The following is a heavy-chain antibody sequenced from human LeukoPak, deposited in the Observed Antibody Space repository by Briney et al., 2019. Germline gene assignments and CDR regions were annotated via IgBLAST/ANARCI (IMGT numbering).Heavy chain of an antibody. CDR2: IWYDGSDK. CDR1: GFTFSSHG. D-gene: IGHD3-16*01. Sequence: GGSLRLSCAASGFTFSSHGMHWVRQAPGKGLEWVAVIWYDGSDKYYADSVKGRFTISRDNSKNTLYLQMTSLRADDTAVYYCARDRVLHYFDYWGQRALVTVSS. J-gene: IGHJ4*02. V-gene: IGHV3-33*01. CDR3: ARDRVLHYFDY.